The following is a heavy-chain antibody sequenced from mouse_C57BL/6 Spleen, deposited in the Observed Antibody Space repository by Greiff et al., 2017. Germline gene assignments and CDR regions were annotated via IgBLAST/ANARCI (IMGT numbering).Heavy chain of an antibody. CDR1: GFSLTSYG. J-gene: IGHJ2*01. CDR3: AKDGGYEGVYYPDY. CDR2: IWRGGST. V-gene: IGHV2-5*01. D-gene: IGHD2-2*01. Sequence: VKLVESGPGLVQPSQSLSITCTVSGFSLTSYGVHWVRQSPGKGLEWLGVIWRGGSTDYNAAFMSRLSITKDNSKSQVFFKMNSLQADDTAIYYWAKDGGYEGVYYPDYWGQGTTLTVSS.